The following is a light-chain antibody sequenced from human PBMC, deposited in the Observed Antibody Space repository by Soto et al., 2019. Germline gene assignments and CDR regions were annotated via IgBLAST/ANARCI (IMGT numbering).Light chain of an antibody. CDR2: AAS. CDR3: QQYNGYWT. Sequence: IQLTHSPSSLSASVVSRVTITCRASQGISSDLAWYQQKPGEAPELLIYAASTLQSGVPSRFSGSGSGTEFTLTISSLQPDDFATYYCQQYNGYWTFGQGTKVDIK. CDR1: QGISSD. J-gene: IGKJ1*01. V-gene: IGKV1-9*01.